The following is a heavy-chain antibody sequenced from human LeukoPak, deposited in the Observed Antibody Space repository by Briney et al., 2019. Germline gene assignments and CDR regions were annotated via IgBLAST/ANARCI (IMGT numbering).Heavy chain of an antibody. D-gene: IGHD1-26*01. CDR3: AKGGKWDVTPFDY. CDR1: GFTFTSYS. Sequence: PGGSLRLSCAVSGFTFTSYSMNWVRQAPGKGLEWVSTISGGGGSTYYADSVKGRFTISRDNSKNTLYLQVNGLRAEDTAVYYCAKGGKWDVTPFDYWGQGTLVTVSS. J-gene: IGHJ4*02. V-gene: IGHV3-23*01. CDR2: ISGGGGST.